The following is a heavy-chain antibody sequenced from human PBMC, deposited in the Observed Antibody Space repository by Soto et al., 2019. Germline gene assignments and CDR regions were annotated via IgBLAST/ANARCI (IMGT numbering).Heavy chain of an antibody. CDR2: ISGGGDGT. V-gene: IGHV3-23*01. CDR3: AGPGYSSQDY. D-gene: IGHD5-18*01. CDR1: GFTFSSFA. J-gene: IGHJ4*02. Sequence: GGSLRLSCAASGFTFSSFALSWVRQAPGMGLEWVSAISGGGDGTDYADSVKGRFTISRDNSKNTLYLQMSSLRDEDTAMYYCAGPGYSSQDYWGQGXLVTVS.